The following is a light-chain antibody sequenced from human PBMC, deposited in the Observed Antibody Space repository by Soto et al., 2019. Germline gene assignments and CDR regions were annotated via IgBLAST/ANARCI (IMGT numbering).Light chain of an antibody. J-gene: IGLJ1*01. CDR1: SGDVGAYDY. Sequence: QSALTQPASVSGSPGQSIAISCTGTSGDVGAYDYVSWYQHHPDKAPKLMIYEVSNRPSGVSDRFSGSKSVYTATLTISGRQAEDEADYYCASHTTSDTRVFGTGTKLTV. CDR3: ASHTTSDTRV. CDR2: EVS. V-gene: IGLV2-14*01.